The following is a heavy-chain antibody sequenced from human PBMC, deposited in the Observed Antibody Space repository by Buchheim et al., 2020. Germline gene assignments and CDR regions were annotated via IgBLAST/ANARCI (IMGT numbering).Heavy chain of an antibody. Sequence: EVQLVESGGDLVQPGGSLRLSCAASGLTFSSCWMNWVRQTPGKGLEWVANINPDGNEKSYVDSVKGRFTISRDNAKSALYLQMYSLRAEDTAVYYCARYALTTIDYWGQGTL. D-gene: IGHD4-11*01. CDR2: INPDGNEK. V-gene: IGHV3-7*03. J-gene: IGHJ4*02. CDR1: GLTFSSCW. CDR3: ARYALTTIDY.